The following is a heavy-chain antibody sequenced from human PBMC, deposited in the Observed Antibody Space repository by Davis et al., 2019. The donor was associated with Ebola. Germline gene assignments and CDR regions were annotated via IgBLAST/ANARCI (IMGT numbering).Heavy chain of an antibody. CDR2: IYPGDSDT. V-gene: IGHV5-51*01. CDR3: ARLWYGSEIGYYGMDV. Sequence: GESLKISCQGSEYSFTNYWIGWVRQMSGKGLEWMGIIYPGDSDTRYSPSFQGQVTISADKSVSTAYLQWSSLKASDTAMYYCARLWYGSEIGYYGMDVWGQGTTVTVSS. J-gene: IGHJ6*02. D-gene: IGHD3-10*01. CDR1: EYSFTNYW.